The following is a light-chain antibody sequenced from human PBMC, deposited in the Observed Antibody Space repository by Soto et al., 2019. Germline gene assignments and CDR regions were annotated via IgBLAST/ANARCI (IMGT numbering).Light chain of an antibody. CDR1: SSDVGGYNY. CDR2: GVS. CDR3: SSYAGSNNFVV. J-gene: IGLJ2*01. Sequence: QSVLTQPPSAAGSPGQAVSISCTGSSSDVGGYNYVSWYQQHPGKDPKLMIYGVSKRPSGVPDRFSGSKSGNTASLTVSGLQADDEADYYCSSYAGSNNFVVFGGGTKVTVL. V-gene: IGLV2-8*01.